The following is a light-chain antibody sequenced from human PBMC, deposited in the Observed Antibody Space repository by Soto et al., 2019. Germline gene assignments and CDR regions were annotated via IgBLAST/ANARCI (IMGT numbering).Light chain of an antibody. CDR3: QHYDSLQIT. V-gene: IGKV3-20*01. CDR1: QSVSGSY. CDR2: GAS. Sequence: ENVLTQSPGTLSLSPGERATLSCMAIQSVSGSYLASYQQQTRQPPSLLIYGASSRATGIPDRFSGSGSGTNFSPTISRLEPEDFVVFYCQHYDSLQITFGQGTRLEIK. J-gene: IGKJ5*01.